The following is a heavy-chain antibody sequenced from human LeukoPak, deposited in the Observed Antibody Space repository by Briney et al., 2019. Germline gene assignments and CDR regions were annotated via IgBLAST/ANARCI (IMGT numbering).Heavy chain of an antibody. J-gene: IGHJ4*02. CDR3: ARDSYYDSSGYYDFDY. CDR2: IIPIFGTA. D-gene: IGHD3-22*01. Sequence: SVKVSCKASGGTFSSYAISWVRQAPGQGLEWMGGIIPIFGTANYAQKFQGRVTITADESTSTAYMELSSLRSEDTAVYYCARDSYYDSSGYYDFDYWGQGTLVTVSS. CDR1: GGTFSSYA. V-gene: IGHV1-69*01.